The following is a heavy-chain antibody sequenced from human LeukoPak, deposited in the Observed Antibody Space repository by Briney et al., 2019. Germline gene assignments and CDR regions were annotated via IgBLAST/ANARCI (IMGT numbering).Heavy chain of an antibody. D-gene: IGHD3-22*01. CDR2: IRSKANSYAT. J-gene: IGHJ1*01. V-gene: IGHV3-73*01. CDR1: GFTFSGSA. Sequence: GGSLRLSCAASGFTFSGSAMHWVRQASGRGLEWVGRIRSKANSYATAYAASVKGRFTISRDDSKNTAYLQMNSLKTEDTAVYYCTRHSPSYYYDSSGYYRIAEYFQHWGQGTLVTVSS. CDR3: TRHSPSYYYDSSGYYRIAEYFQH.